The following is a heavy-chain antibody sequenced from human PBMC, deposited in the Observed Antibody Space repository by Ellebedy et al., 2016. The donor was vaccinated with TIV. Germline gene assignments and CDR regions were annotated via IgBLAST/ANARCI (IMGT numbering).Heavy chain of an antibody. V-gene: IGHV4-59*01. Sequence: SETLSLTXTVSDGSIRSYHWSWIRQSPGKGLEWIGYFHYSGTTNYNPSLKSRLSISVDTSKNQFSLNLSSVTAADTGVYYCARTSTMVRGALDYWGQGTLVTDSS. D-gene: IGHD3-10*01. CDR1: DGSIRSYH. CDR2: FHYSGTT. J-gene: IGHJ4*02. CDR3: ARTSTMVRGALDY.